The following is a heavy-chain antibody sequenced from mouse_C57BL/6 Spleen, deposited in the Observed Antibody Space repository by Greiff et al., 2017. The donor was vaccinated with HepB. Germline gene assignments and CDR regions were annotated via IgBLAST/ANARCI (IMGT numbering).Heavy chain of an antibody. CDR3: ARVETGGAMDY. CDR1: GFTFSSYA. V-gene: IGHV5-4*03. Sequence: EVKLVESGGGLVKPGGSLKLSCAASGFTFSSYAMSWVRQTPEKRLEWVATISDGGSYTYYPDNVKGRFTISRDNAKNNLYRQMSHLKSEDTAMYYCARVETGGAMDYWGQGTSVTDSS. J-gene: IGHJ4*01. CDR2: ISDGGSYT. D-gene: IGHD4-1*01.